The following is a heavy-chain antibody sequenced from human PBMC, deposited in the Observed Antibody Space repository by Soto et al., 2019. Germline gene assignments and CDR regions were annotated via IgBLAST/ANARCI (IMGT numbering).Heavy chain of an antibody. CDR1: GFTFSSYA. CDR3: ARGTTLAIFDYGMDV. V-gene: IGHV3-30-3*01. J-gene: IGHJ6*01. CDR2: ISSDGTNK. Sequence: QVQLVESGGGVVQPGRSLRLSCAASGFTFSSYAMHWVCQAPGKGLEWVAVISSDGTNKFYADSVRGRITISRDNSKNTLYLTMNSLRGEDSSVYYCARGTTLAIFDYGMDVW. D-gene: IGHD3-3*01.